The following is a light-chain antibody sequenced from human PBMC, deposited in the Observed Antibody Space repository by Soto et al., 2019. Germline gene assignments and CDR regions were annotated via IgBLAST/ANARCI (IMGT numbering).Light chain of an antibody. CDR3: QQYNNWPAIT. CDR1: RSVSSN. CDR2: GAS. V-gene: IGKV3-15*01. Sequence: EIVMTQSPATLSVSPGERATLSCRASRSVSSNLAWYQQKPGQAPRLLIYGASTRATGMPARFSGSGSGTEFTLTISGLQSEDSAVYYCQQYNNWPAITFGQGTRLEIK. J-gene: IGKJ5*01.